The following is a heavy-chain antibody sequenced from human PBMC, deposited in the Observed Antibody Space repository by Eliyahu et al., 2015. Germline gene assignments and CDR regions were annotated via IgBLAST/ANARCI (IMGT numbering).Heavy chain of an antibody. CDR1: GFTFSSYA. CDR2: ISGSGGST. CDR3: AKDTFLEWGEDAFDI. V-gene: IGHV3-23*04. J-gene: IGHJ3*02. Sequence: EVQLVESGGGLVQPGGSXXLSCXASGFTFSSYAMSWVRQAPGKGLEWVSAISGSGGSTYYADSVKGRFTISRDNSKNTLYLQMNSLRAEDTAVYYCAKDTFLEWGEDAFDIWGQGTMVTVSS. D-gene: IGHD3-3*01.